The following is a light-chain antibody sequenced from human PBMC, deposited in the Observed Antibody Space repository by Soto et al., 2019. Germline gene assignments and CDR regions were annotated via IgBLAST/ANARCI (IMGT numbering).Light chain of an antibody. Sequence: EIVLTQSPGTLSLSPGERATLSCRASQSVSSSYLAWYQQKPGQAPRLLIYGASSRATGIPDRFSGSGSGTDFTLTISRLEPEDFAVYYCQQDGSSLWTFAQGTKVEIK. J-gene: IGKJ1*01. V-gene: IGKV3-20*01. CDR2: GAS. CDR3: QQDGSSLWT. CDR1: QSVSSSY.